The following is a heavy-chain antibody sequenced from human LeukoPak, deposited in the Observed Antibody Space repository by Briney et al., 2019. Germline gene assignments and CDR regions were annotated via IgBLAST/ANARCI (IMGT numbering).Heavy chain of an antibody. J-gene: IGHJ4*02. CDR3: ASLPKSGQRYYFDY. D-gene: IGHD2-15*01. CDR2: IYYSGRT. CDR1: GGSISSSSYY. V-gene: IGHV4-39*01. Sequence: SETLSLTCTVAGGSISSSSYYWGWTRQPPGKGLEWIGSIYYSGRTYYDPSLKSRVSISVDTSKNQFSLKMSSVTAADTAVYYCASLPKSGQRYYFDYWGQGTLVTVSS.